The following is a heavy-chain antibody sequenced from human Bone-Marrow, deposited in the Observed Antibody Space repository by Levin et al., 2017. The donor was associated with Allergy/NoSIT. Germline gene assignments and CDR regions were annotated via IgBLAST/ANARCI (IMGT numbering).Heavy chain of an antibody. V-gene: IGHV3-33*01. CDR2: IWYDGSKQ. CDR1: GFTFSSSG. D-gene: IGHD2-2*01. Sequence: HSGGSLRLSCVASGFTFSSSGMHWVRQAPGKGLEWLAIIWYDGSKQYYADSVKGRFTISRDKSKMYLQMDSPRAEDTAMYYCARDISGGLRNCGSSSCWKGWLDHWGQGTLVTVSS. CDR3: ARDISGGLRNCGSSSCWKGWLDH. J-gene: IGHJ5*02.